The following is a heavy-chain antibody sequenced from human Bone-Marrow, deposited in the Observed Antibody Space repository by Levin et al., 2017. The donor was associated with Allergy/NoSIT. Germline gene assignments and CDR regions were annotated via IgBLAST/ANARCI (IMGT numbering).Heavy chain of an antibody. Sequence: GESLKISCAASGFTFSSYAMHWVRQAPGKGLEWVAVISYDGSNKYYADSVKGRFTISRDNSKNTLYLQMNSLRAEDTAVYYCARDNGGYYGMDVWGQGTTVTVSS. J-gene: IGHJ6*02. D-gene: IGHD3-16*01. CDR2: ISYDGSNK. CDR1: GFTFSSYA. CDR3: ARDNGGYYGMDV. V-gene: IGHV3-30-3*01.